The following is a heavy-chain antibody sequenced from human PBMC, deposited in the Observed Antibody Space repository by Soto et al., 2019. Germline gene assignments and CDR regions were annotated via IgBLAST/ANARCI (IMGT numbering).Heavy chain of an antibody. CDR2: INFKSDI. Sequence: PGGSRRRSWAVSGFTFDYNAMHWVRQAPEKGLEWVSGINFKSDIGYADSVKGRFTISRDNAENSLYLQMNSLRAEDTALYYCAISQDRGGRTTFIYWGQGTQVTVSS. CDR3: AISQDRGGRTTFIY. CDR1: GFTFDYNA. J-gene: IGHJ4*02. V-gene: IGHV3-9*01. D-gene: IGHD3-16*01.